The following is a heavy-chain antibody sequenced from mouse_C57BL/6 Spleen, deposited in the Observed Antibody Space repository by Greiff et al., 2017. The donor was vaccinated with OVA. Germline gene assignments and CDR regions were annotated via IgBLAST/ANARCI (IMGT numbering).Heavy chain of an antibody. CDR1: GYNITDYS. CDR2: FYPGSGSI. Sequence: QVQLQQSGAELVKPGASVKLSCTASGYNITDYSIHWVKQRSEQGLEWIGWFYPGSGSIKYNEKFKDKATLTADKSSSTVYREQSRLTSEDSADYFVARHEDDMGYYVSSYGYFDVWGTGATVTVSS. J-gene: IGHJ1*03. CDR3: ARHEDDMGYYVSSYGYFDV. V-gene: IGHV1-62-2*01. D-gene: IGHD1-1*01.